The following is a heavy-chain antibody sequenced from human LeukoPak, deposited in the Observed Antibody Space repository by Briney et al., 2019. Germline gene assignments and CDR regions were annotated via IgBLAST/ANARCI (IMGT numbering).Heavy chain of an antibody. Sequence: ASVKVSCKASGYTFTNYGISWVRQAPGQGLEWMGWISAYNGNTNYAQKLQGRVTMTTDTSTSTAYMELRSLRSDDTAVYYCARGKQLVRSVYYYGMDVWGQGTTVTVSS. CDR3: ARGKQLVRSVYYYGMDV. CDR2: ISAYNGNT. CDR1: GYTFTNYG. J-gene: IGHJ6*02. V-gene: IGHV1-18*01. D-gene: IGHD6-6*01.